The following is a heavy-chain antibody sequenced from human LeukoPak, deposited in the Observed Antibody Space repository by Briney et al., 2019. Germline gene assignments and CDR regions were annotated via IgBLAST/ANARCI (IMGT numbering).Heavy chain of an antibody. CDR1: GGTFSSYA. Sequence: SVKVSCKASGGTFSSYAISWVRQAPGQGLEWMGGIIPIFGTANYAQKFQGRVTITADESTSTAYMELSSLRSEDTAVYYCARDFVDTAMVTGDYWGQGTLVTVSS. CDR2: IIPIFGTA. D-gene: IGHD5-18*01. V-gene: IGHV1-69*13. J-gene: IGHJ4*02. CDR3: ARDFVDTAMVTGDY.